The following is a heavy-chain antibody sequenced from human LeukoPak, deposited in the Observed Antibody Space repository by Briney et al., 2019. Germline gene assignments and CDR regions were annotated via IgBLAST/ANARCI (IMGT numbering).Heavy chain of an antibody. CDR3: ARTGLGMYSFDS. CDR1: GFTFSSYW. D-gene: IGHD3/OR15-3a*01. V-gene: IGHV3-74*01. CDR2: IESNGLT. Sequence: GGSLRLSCEASGFTFSSYWMHWVRQIPGKGLMWVSRIESNGLTLYADSVRDRFTISRDKAKNSLYLQMNSLRAEDTAVYYCARTGLGMYSFDSWGRGTLVTVSS. J-gene: IGHJ4*02.